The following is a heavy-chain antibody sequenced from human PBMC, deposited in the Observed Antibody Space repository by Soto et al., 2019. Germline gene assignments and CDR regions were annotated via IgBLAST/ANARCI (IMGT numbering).Heavy chain of an antibody. D-gene: IGHD2-15*01. V-gene: IGHV1-8*01. J-gene: IGHJ6*02. CDR3: ARDLKGPTLGYYYYYGMDV. CDR1: GYTFTSYD. CDR2: MNPNSGNT. Sequence: ASVKVSCKASGYTFTSYDINWVRQATGQGLEWMGWMNPNSGNTGYAQKFQGRVTMTRNTSISTAYMELSSLRSEDTAVYYCARDLKGPTLGYYYYYGMDVWGQGTTVTVSS.